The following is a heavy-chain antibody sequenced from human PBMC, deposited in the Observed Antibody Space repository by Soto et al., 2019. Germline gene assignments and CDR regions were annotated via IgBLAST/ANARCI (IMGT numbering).Heavy chain of an antibody. Sequence: QVQLVQSGAEVKKPGASVKISCKASGYTFTSYYMHWVRQAPGQGLEWMGIINPSGGSTNYAQKHQGIVAMTRDTSTSTVYMELNSLRSEDTAVYYCARPPYPGCINAVCYPLDHWGQGTLVTVSS. CDR1: GYTFTSYY. V-gene: IGHV1-46*01. J-gene: IGHJ4*02. CDR2: INPSGGST. CDR3: ARPPYPGCINAVCYPLDH. D-gene: IGHD2-8*01.